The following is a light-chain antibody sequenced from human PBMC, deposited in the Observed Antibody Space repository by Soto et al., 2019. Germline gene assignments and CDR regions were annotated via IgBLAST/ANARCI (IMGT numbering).Light chain of an antibody. CDR3: SSKTSDSTRSV. J-gene: IGLJ2*01. Sequence: QSALTQPASVSGSPGQSITISCTGTSSDVGAYKYVSWYQQHTGKAPKLLIYDVNDRPSGISLRFSGSKSGNAASLTISGLQTEDEAVYYCSSKTSDSTRSVFGGGTKLTVL. CDR2: DVN. CDR1: SSDVGAYKY. V-gene: IGLV2-14*03.